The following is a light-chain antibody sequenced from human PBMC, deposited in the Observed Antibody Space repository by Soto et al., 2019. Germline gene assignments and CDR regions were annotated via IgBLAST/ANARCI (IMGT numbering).Light chain of an antibody. CDR1: QSFNSIY. J-gene: IGKJ3*01. CDR3: HQYGLSPPYT. V-gene: IGKV3-20*01. CDR2: GAS. Sequence: EIVLTQSPGTLSLSPGERATLSCRSSQSFNSIYLAWYQQKPGQAPRLLIYGASSRATGIPDRFSGSGSGTDFTLTISRLEPEDFAVYYCHQYGLSPPYTFGPGSKVDIK.